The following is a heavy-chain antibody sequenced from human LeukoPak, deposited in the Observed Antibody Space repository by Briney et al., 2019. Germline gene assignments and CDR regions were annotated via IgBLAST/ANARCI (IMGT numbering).Heavy chain of an antibody. CDR3: ARVLKDYYDSSGYYYYDAFDI. Sequence: GGSLRLSCAASGFTFSSYAMSWVRQAPGKGLEWVANIKQDGSEKYYVDSVKGRFTISRDNAKNSLYLQMNSLRAEDTAVYYCARVLKDYYDSSGYYYYDAFDIWGQGTMVTVSS. CDR2: IKQDGSEK. D-gene: IGHD3-22*01. V-gene: IGHV3-7*01. CDR1: GFTFSSYA. J-gene: IGHJ3*02.